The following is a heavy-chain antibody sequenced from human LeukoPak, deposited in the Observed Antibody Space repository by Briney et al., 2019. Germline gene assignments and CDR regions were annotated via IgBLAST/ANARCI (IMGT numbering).Heavy chain of an antibody. CDR3: TTDRFN. V-gene: IGHV3-15*01. J-gene: IGHJ4*02. CDR1: GFTFSDYY. CDR2: IKSKSDGGTA. Sequence: GGSLRLSCAASGFTFSDYYMSWIRQAPGKGLEWVGRIKSKSDGGTADYGAPVKGRFTISRDDSKNTLYLQMNSLKTEDTAVYYCTTDRFNWGQGTLVTVSS.